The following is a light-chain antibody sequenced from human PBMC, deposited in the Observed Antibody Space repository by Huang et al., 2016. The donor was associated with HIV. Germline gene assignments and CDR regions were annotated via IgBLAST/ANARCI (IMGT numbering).Light chain of an antibody. Sequence: EIVLTQSPGTLSLSLGERATVSCRASHNVTSNYLAWYQQKPVQAPRLLIYGASSRATCVPDRFSGHGSGTDFTLPITRLAPEDFAVFYCQQYGSSPYTFGQGTHLEI. CDR1: HNVTSNY. CDR3: QQYGSSPYT. CDR2: GAS. J-gene: IGKJ2*01. V-gene: IGKV3-20*01.